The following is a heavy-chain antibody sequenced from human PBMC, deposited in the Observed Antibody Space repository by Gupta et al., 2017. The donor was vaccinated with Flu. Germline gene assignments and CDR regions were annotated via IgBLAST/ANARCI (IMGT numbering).Heavy chain of an antibody. J-gene: IGHJ4*02. CDR1: GGSIISSNYY. D-gene: IGHD4-17*01. CDR3: ARSGDYFDY. Sequence: QLQLQESGPGLVRPSETLSLTCTVSGGSIISSNYYWSWIRQPPGKGLEYIVSVYYVGSTYYNLLLESRVTISTDTAKNQFSLKLISVTAADTALYYCARSGDYFDYWGQGALVTVSS. V-gene: IGHV4-39*01. CDR2: VYYVGST.